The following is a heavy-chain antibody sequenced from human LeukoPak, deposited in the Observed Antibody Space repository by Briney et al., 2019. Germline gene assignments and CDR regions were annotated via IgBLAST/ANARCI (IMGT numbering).Heavy chain of an antibody. V-gene: IGHV4-61*01. CDR3: ARSFSPNYYDLLDY. D-gene: IGHD3-22*01. CDR1: GYSISSGFH. CDR2: IYYSGST. J-gene: IGHJ4*02. Sequence: SETLSLTCTVSGYSISSGFHWGWIRQPPGKGLEWIGYIYYSGSTSYNPSLKSRVTISLDTSKNQFSLKLNSVTAADTAMYYCARSFSPNYYDLLDYWGQGTLVTVSS.